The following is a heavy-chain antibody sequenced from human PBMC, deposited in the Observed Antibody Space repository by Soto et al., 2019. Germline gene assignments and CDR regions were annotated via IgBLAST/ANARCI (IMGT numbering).Heavy chain of an antibody. J-gene: IGHJ4*02. Sequence: EVQLVESGGGLVQPGGSLRLSCEASGFTFSTYWMSWVRQAPGKGLEWVANIRQDGSQKYLVDSVKGRFTISRDNAKNSLHLQMNSLRAEDSAVYYCVRDGGSGWHFDSWGQGTLVTVSS. V-gene: IGHV3-7*01. CDR2: IRQDGSQK. CDR1: GFTFSTYW. CDR3: VRDGGSGWHFDS. D-gene: IGHD6-19*01.